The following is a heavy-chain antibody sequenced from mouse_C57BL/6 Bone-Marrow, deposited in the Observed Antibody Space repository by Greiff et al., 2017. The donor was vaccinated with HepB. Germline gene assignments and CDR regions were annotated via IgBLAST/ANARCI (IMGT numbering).Heavy chain of an antibody. D-gene: IGHD1-1*01. CDR3: ARQRGFITTGGATGWYFDV. CDR2: ISNGGGST. Sequence: EVHLVESGGGLVQPGGSLKLSCAASGFTFSDYYMYWVRQTPEKRLEWVAYISNGGGSTYYPDTVKGRFTISRDNAKNTRYLQMSRRKSEDTAMYYGARQRGFITTGGATGWYFDVWGTGTTVTVSS. V-gene: IGHV5-12*01. J-gene: IGHJ1*03. CDR1: GFTFSDYY.